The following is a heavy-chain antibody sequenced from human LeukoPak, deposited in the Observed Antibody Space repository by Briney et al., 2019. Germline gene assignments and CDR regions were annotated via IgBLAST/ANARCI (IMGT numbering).Heavy chain of an antibody. CDR2: IRSSSSYT. D-gene: IGHD3-10*01. CDR1: GFTFTDYY. CDR3: ARLGMVRGAYYDYGMDV. Sequence: SAGSLRLSCAASGFTFTDYYMSWIRHAPGKGLEWVTYIRSSSSYTNYADSAKGPFTISTDNATNSLYLQMNRLRAEETAVYYCARLGMVRGAYYDYGMDVWGKGDTVTVSS. V-gene: IGHV3-11*06. J-gene: IGHJ6*04.